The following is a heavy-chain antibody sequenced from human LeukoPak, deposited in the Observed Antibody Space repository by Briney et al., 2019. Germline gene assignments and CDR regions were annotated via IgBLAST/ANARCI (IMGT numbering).Heavy chain of an antibody. CDR2: IGGSGGDT. Sequence: GGSLRLSCAASGLTFSSYAMSWVRQAPGKGLEWVAGIGGSGGDTYYADSVRGRFTISTDNSKNTLYLQMNSLRAEDSAAYYCARDLRYCTTAACYYSGMDVWGQGTTVTVSS. V-gene: IGHV3-23*01. CDR3: ARDLRYCTTAACYYSGMDV. D-gene: IGHD2-8*01. J-gene: IGHJ6*02. CDR1: GLTFSSYA.